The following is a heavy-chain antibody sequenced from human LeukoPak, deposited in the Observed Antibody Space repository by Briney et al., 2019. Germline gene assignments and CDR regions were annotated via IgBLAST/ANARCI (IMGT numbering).Heavy chain of an antibody. CDR2: INHSGST. V-gene: IGHV4-34*01. Sequence: KASETVSLTCALYGGSFSGYYWSWTRQPPGKGLEWIGEINHSGSTNYNPSLKSRVTVSVDTSKNQFSLKLSSVTAADTAVYYCAGHLRWFDYWGQGTLVTVSS. CDR3: AGHLRWFDY. D-gene: IGHD4-23*01. CDR1: GGSFSGYY. J-gene: IGHJ4*02.